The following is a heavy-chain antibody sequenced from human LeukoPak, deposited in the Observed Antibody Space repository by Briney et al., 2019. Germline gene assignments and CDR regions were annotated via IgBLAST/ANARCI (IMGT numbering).Heavy chain of an antibody. CDR2: IYYSGST. CDR1: GGSISSGDCY. CDR3: ARGYSLDY. V-gene: IGHV4-30-4*01. Sequence: PSETLSLTCTVSGGSISSGDCYWSWIRQPPGKGLEWIGYIYYSGSTYYTPSLRGRVTISVDTSKNQFSLNLSSVTAADTAVYYCARGYSLDYWGQGTLVTVSS. D-gene: IGHD5-18*01. J-gene: IGHJ4*02.